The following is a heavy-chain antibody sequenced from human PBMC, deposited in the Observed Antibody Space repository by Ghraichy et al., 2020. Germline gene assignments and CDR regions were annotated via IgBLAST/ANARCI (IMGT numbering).Heavy chain of an antibody. D-gene: IGHD4-23*01. Sequence: GGSLRLSCVASGFTLTGYSMNWVRQSPGKGLEWVSYITSSGRTKSYADSVQGRFTISRDNAQNSLYLQMNSLRDDDTAVYYCARGSTVVRFYYYDGMDVCGQGTTVTVSS. J-gene: IGHJ6*02. V-gene: IGHV3-48*02. CDR3: ARGSTVVRFYYYDGMDV. CDR1: GFTLTGYS. CDR2: ITSSGRTK.